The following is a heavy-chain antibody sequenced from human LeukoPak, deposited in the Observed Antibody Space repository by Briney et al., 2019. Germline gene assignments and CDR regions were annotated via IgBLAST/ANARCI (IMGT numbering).Heavy chain of an antibody. D-gene: IGHD6-25*01. CDR3: AKDRGTSLCDAFDI. J-gene: IGHJ3*02. CDR2: ISGSGGST. V-gene: IGHV3-23*01. Sequence: GGSLRLSCAASGFTFSDYYMSWIRQAPGKGLEWVSVISGSGGSTYYADSVKGRFTISRDNSKNTLYLQMNSLRAEDTAIYYCAKDRGTSLCDAFDIWGQGTMVTVSS. CDR1: GFTFSDYY.